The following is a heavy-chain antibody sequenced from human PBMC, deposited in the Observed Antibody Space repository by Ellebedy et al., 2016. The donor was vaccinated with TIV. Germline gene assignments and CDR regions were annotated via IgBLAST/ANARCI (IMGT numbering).Heavy chain of an antibody. CDR3: ARAPARGSSTSLYYFDY. J-gene: IGHJ4*02. D-gene: IGHD2-2*01. CDR2: IYYSGST. CDR1: GGSISSGGYY. V-gene: IGHV4-31*03. Sequence: SEILSLTXTVSGGSISSGGYYWSWIRQHPGKGLEWIGYIYYSGSTYYNPSLKSRVTISVDTSKNQFSLKLSSVTAADTAVYYCARAPARGSSTSLYYFDYWGQGTLVTVSS.